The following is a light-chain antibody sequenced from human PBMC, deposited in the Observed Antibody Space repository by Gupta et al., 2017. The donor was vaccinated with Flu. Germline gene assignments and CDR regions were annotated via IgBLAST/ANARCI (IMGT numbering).Light chain of an antibody. CDR3: QHYGSYPPYT. J-gene: IGKJ2*01. CDR2: GAS. V-gene: IGKV3-20*01. Sequence: VLTQSPGPLSLSAGERATLSCRASQSVSSSNLAWYQQTPGQAPRLLIYGASSRATGIPDRFSGSGSGTDFTLTISRLEPEYFAVYYCQHYGSYPPYTFGLGTKLEIK. CDR1: QSVSSSN.